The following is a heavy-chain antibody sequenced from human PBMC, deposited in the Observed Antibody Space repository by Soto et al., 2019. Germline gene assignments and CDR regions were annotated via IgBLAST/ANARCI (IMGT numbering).Heavy chain of an antibody. CDR3: ARVGKTYCGGDCYHYYFDY. CDR2: INHSGST. CDR1: CGSFSGYY. D-gene: IGHD2-21*02. J-gene: IGHJ4*02. Sequence: SETLSLTCAFYCGSFSGYYWSWIRQPPGKGLEWIGEINHSGSTNYNPSLKSRVTISVDTSKNQFSLKLSSVTAADTAVYYCARVGKTYCGGDCYHYYFDYWGQGTLVTVSS. V-gene: IGHV4-34*01.